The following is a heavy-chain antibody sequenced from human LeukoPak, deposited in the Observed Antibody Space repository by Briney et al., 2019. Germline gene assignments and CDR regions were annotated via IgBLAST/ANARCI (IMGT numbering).Heavy chain of an antibody. Sequence: ASVKVSCKASGYTFTGYYMHWVRQAPGQGLEWMGWINPNSGGTNYAQKFQGRVTMTRDTSISTAYMELSRLRSDDTAVYYCARSLRGEYDSSGYYDYWGQGTLVTVSS. D-gene: IGHD3-22*01. V-gene: IGHV1-2*02. CDR1: GYTFTGYY. CDR2: INPNSGGT. J-gene: IGHJ4*02. CDR3: ARSLRGEYDSSGYYDY.